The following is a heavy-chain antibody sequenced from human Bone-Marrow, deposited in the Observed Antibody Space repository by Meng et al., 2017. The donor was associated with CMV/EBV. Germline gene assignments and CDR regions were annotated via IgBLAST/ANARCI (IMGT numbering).Heavy chain of an antibody. CDR3: ARVVIVVVDTDGWFDP. CDR1: GYTFTYCS. V-gene: IGHV1-68*01. CDR2: ITLYNGNT. J-gene: IGHJ5*02. Sequence: ASVKVSCKASGYTFTYCSLHWLQQAPGQGLERMRWITLYNGNTNYAKKFQGRVTITRDMSLRTAYIELSSLRSDDTAVYYCARVVIVVVDTDGWFDPWGQGTLVTVSS. D-gene: IGHD3-22*01.